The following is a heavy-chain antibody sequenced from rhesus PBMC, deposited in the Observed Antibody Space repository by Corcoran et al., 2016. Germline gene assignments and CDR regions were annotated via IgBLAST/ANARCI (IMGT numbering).Heavy chain of an antibody. V-gene: IGHV4-76*01. CDR3: ARPLALYDSGYSLAY. CDR2: IYDSRGST. Sequence: QVQLQESGPGLVKPSETLSLTCAVPGGSISGGYDWSWIRQPPGKGLEWIGYIYDSRGSTNSNPSLKNRVTISKDTSKTQFSLKLSSVTAADTAVYYCARPLALYDSGYSLAYWGQGVLVTVSS. D-gene: IGHD3-28*01. J-gene: IGHJ4*01. CDR1: GGSISGGYD.